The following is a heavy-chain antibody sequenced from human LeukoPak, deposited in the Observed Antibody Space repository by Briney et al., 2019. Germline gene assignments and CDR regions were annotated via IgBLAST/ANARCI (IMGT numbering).Heavy chain of an antibody. J-gene: IGHJ4*02. CDR2: INHSGST. D-gene: IGHD4-23*01. CDR1: GGSFSDYY. Sequence: SETLSLTCAVYGGSFSDYYWSWIRQPPGKGLEWIGEINHSGSTNYNPSLTSRVTISVDTSKNQFSLKLSSVTAADTAVYYCARGTTVVTPDFDYWGQGTLVTVSS. V-gene: IGHV4-34*01. CDR3: ARGTTVVTPDFDY.